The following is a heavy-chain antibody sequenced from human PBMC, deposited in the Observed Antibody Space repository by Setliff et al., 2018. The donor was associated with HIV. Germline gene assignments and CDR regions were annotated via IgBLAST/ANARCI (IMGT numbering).Heavy chain of an antibody. CDR1: RGSFSGNY. CDR2: INHGGST. Sequence: SETLSLTCAVFRGSFSGNYWSWIRQPPGKGLEWIGDINHGGSTNYNPSLKSRVTISVDMSKNQISLKLSSVTAADTAVYYCARASGDTSKFVNYYYYYMDVWGKGTTVTVSS. CDR3: ARASGDTSKFVNYYYYYMDV. J-gene: IGHJ6*03. V-gene: IGHV4-34*01. D-gene: IGHD6-19*01.